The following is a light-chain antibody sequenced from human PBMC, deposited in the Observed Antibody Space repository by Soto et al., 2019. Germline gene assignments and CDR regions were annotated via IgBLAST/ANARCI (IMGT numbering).Light chain of an antibody. V-gene: IGKV1-39*01. J-gene: IGKJ1*01. CDR1: QRIDSF. CDR2: AAS. Sequence: DIQMTQSPSSLSASVGDRVTITCRASQRIDSFLNWYQQKPGKAPILLIYAASNLQHGVPSRFSGSASGTDFILTISSLQPDDFATYYCQETYSALWTFGLGTKVEIK. CDR3: QETYSALWT.